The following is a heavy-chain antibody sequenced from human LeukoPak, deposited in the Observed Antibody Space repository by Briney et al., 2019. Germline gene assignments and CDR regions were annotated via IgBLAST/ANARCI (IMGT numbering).Heavy chain of an antibody. J-gene: IGHJ4*02. CDR2: IYPGDSDT. Sequence: PGEPLKTSCKGSGYRFTSYWIAWVRQMPGKGLEWMGIIYPGDSDTRYSPSFQGQVTISADKSISTAYLQWSSLKASDTAMYYCARVALYGSGSYYNPYVGLDYWGQGTLVTVSS. D-gene: IGHD3-10*01. CDR1: GYRFTSYW. V-gene: IGHV5-51*01. CDR3: ARVALYGSGSYYNPYVGLDY.